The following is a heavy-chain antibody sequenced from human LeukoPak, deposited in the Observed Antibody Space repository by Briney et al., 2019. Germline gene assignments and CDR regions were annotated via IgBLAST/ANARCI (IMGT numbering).Heavy chain of an antibody. CDR2: ISYDGSNK. V-gene: IGHV3-30*18. Sequence: GGSLRLSCAASGFTFSSYGMHWVRQAPGQGLEWVAVISYDGSNKYYADSVQGRFTISRDNSKNTLYLQMNSLRAEDMAVYYCAKEGNTAMAFFDYWGQGTLVTVSS. CDR1: GFTFSSYG. J-gene: IGHJ4*02. D-gene: IGHD5-18*01. CDR3: AKEGNTAMAFFDY.